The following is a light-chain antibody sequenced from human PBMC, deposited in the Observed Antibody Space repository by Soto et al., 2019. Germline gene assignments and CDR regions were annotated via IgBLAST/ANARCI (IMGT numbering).Light chain of an antibody. CDR3: CSYGGSYV. CDR1: SSDVGSYNL. V-gene: IGLV2-23*02. Sequence: QSALTQPASVSGSPGQSITISCTGTSSDVGSYNLVSWYQQHPGKAPKVMIYEVSKRPSGGSNRFSGSKSGNTASLTISGLQAEDEADYYCCSYGGSYVFGPGTKLTVL. J-gene: IGLJ1*01. CDR2: EVS.